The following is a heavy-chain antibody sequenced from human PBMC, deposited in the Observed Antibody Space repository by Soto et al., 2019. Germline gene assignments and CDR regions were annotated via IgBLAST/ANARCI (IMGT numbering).Heavy chain of an antibody. Sequence: QVQLQESGPGLVKPSQTLSLTCTVSGGSISSGGYYWSWIRQHPGKGLEWIGYIYYSGSTYYNPSLKSRVTISVDTSKNQFSLKLSSVTAADTAVYYCARRNYDILTGYYNPYYYYGMDVWGQGTTVTVSS. CDR2: IYYSGST. D-gene: IGHD3-9*01. CDR1: GGSISSGGYY. J-gene: IGHJ6*02. V-gene: IGHV4-31*03. CDR3: ARRNYDILTGYYNPYYYYGMDV.